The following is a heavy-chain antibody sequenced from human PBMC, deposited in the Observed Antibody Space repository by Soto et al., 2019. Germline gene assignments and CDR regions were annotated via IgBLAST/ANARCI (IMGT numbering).Heavy chain of an antibody. D-gene: IGHD3-22*01. Sequence: GESLKISCKGSGYSFTTYWIGWVRQMPGKGLEWMGIIYPGDSDTRYSPSFQGHVTISADKYISTAYLQWSSLKASDTAMYYCARKDSSSAFDYWGQGTLVTVSS. CDR1: GYSFTTYW. CDR3: ARKDSSSAFDY. J-gene: IGHJ4*02. V-gene: IGHV5-51*01. CDR2: IYPGDSDT.